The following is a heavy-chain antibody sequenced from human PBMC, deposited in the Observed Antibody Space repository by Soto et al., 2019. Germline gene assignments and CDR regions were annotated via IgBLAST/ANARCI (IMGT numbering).Heavy chain of an antibody. J-gene: IGHJ6*02. CDR2: IYYSGST. Sequence: PSETLSLTCTVSGGSISSSSYYWGWIRQPPGKGLEWIGSIYYSGSTYYNPSLKSRVTISVDTSKNQFSLKLSSVTAADTAVYYCARSSGYVSHTTYYGMAVWGQGTTVTVSS. CDR1: GGSISSSSYY. V-gene: IGHV4-39*01. CDR3: ARSSGYVSHTTYYGMAV. D-gene: IGHD3-22*01.